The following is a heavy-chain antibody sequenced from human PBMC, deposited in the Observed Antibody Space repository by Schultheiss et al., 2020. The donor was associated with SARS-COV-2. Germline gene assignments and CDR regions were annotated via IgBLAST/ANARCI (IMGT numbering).Heavy chain of an antibody. CDR3: ARMERGLYWFDP. Sequence: SGPTLVKPTQTLTLTCTFSGFSLSTSGVGVGWIRQPPGKALEWLARIDWDDDKYYSTSLKTRLTISKDTSKNQVVLTMTNMDPVDTATYYCARMERGLYWFDPWGQGTLVTVSS. V-gene: IGHV2-70*11. J-gene: IGHJ5*02. CDR1: GFSLSTSGVG. CDR2: IDWDDDK. D-gene: IGHD3-16*01.